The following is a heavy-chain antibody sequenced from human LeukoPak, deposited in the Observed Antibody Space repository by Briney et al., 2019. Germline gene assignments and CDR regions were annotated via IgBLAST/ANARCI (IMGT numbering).Heavy chain of an antibody. V-gene: IGHV3-9*01. CDR1: GFTFDDYA. J-gene: IGHJ5*02. CDR3: AVYGSGFDP. D-gene: IGHD3-10*01. CDR2: ISWNSGSI. Sequence: GGSLRLSCAASGFTFDDYAMHWVRQAPGKGLEWVSGISWNSGSIGYADSVKGRFTISRDNAKNSLYLQMNSLRAEDTAVYYCAVYGSGFDPWGRGTLVTVSS.